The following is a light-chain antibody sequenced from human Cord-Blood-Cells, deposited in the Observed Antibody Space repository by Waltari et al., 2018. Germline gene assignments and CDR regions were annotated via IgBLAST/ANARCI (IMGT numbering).Light chain of an antibody. CDR3: SSYTSSSTLYV. CDR2: DVS. Sequence: QCALTQSASVSGPPGHSTTIPCTGNSSDGGGYNYVSCYQQHPGKAPKLMIYDVSNRPSGVSNRFSGSKSGNTASLTISGLQAEDEADYYCSSYTSSSTLYVFGTGTKVTVL. CDR1: SSDGGGYNY. J-gene: IGLJ1*01. V-gene: IGLV2-14*03.